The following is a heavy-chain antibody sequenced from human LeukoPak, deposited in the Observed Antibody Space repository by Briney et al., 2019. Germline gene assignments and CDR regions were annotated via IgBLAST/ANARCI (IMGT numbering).Heavy chain of an antibody. V-gene: IGHV3-66*01. J-gene: IGHJ4*02. CDR2: IYSAGTT. CDR3: ARDLHGRYSYGYRH. CDR1: GFTVSNNY. Sequence: GGSLRLSCAASGFTVSNNYMSSVRQAPGKGLEWVSVIYSAGTTYYADSVKGRFTISRDNSKNTLYLQMNSLRAEDTAVYYCARDLHGRYSYGYRHWGQGTLVTVSS. D-gene: IGHD5-18*01.